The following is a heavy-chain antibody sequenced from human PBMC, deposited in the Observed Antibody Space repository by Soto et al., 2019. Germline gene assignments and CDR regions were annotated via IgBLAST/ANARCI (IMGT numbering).Heavy chain of an antibody. CDR3: VVRDGSKDYYGMDV. V-gene: IGHV3-23*01. CDR1: GYTFSSYA. J-gene: IGHJ6*02. CDR2: ISGSGGIV. Sequence: GGSLRLSCAASGYTFSSYAMSWVRQAPGKGLEWVSGISGSGGIVYYADSAKGRFTISRDNSKNTLYLQMNSLRPEDTAVYYCVVRDGSKDYYGMDVWGQGTTVTVSS. D-gene: IGHD5-12*01.